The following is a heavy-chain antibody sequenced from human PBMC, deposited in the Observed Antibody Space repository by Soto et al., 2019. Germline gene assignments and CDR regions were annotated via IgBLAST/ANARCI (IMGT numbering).Heavy chain of an antibody. J-gene: IGHJ6*03. Sequence: QVQLQQWGAGLLKPSETLSLTCAVYGGSFSGYYWSWIRQPPGKGLEWVGEINHSGSTNYNPSLKGRVTISVDTPKNQFSLKLSSVTAADTAVYYCAREKDYCSGGSCYSGYYYYMDVWGKGTTVTVSS. CDR2: INHSGST. D-gene: IGHD2-15*01. CDR1: GGSFSGYY. V-gene: IGHV4-34*01. CDR3: AREKDYCSGGSCYSGYYYYMDV.